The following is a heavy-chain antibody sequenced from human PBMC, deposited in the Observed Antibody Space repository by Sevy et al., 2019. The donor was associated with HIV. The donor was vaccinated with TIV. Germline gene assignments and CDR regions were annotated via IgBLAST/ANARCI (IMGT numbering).Heavy chain of an antibody. V-gene: IGHV3-7*01. D-gene: IGHD2-2*01. Sequence: GGSLRLSCVASGFTFNTYWMTWVRQAPGKGLEWVANINPDGSEKDYVDSLKGRFTGSRDNAETSLYLHMNSLRVEDTAVYFCARLLWDVVVVPGTTPGQYFDYWGQGTLVTVSS. CDR2: INPDGSEK. CDR1: GFTFNTYW. J-gene: IGHJ4*02. CDR3: ARLLWDVVVVPGTTPGQYFDY.